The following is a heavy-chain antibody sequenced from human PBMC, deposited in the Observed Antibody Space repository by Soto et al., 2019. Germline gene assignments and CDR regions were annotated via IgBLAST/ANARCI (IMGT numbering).Heavy chain of an antibody. D-gene: IGHD3-10*01. CDR2: INPNSGGT. CDR3: ATSITMVRGELDV. Sequence: VASVKVSCKASGYTFSGYYMHWVRQAPGQGLEWMGWINPNSGGTNYAQKFQGWVTMTRDTSISTAYMELSRLRSDDTAVYYCATSITMVRGELDVWGKGTTVTVSS. J-gene: IGHJ6*04. CDR1: GYTFSGYY. V-gene: IGHV1-2*04.